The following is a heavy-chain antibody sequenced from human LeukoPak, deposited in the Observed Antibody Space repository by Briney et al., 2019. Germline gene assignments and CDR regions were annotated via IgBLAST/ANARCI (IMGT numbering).Heavy chain of an antibody. J-gene: IGHJ4*02. CDR1: GFTFSNFA. CDR2: LSGGGDIT. D-gene: IGHD5-12*01. Sequence: GGSLRFSCAASGFTFSNFAMTWVRQSPGKGLEWVSTLSGGGDITFYADSVKGRFTISRDNSNDTLYLQMNSLRAEDTAIYYCAKSLRYSGYDAVLDYWGQGTPVTVSS. CDR3: AKSLRYSGYDAVLDY. V-gene: IGHV3-23*01.